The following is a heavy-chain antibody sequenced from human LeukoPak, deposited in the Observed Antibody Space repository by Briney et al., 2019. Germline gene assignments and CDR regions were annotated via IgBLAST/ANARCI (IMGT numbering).Heavy chain of an antibody. CDR2: INPSGGST. V-gene: IGHV1-46*01. D-gene: IGHD6-13*01. CDR3: ARAKNRPRQQLAD. J-gene: IGHJ4*02. Sequence: RQAPGQGLEWMGIINPSGGSTSYAQKFQGRVTMTRDTSTSTVYMELSSLRSEDTAVYYCARAKNRPRQQLADWGQGTLVTVSS.